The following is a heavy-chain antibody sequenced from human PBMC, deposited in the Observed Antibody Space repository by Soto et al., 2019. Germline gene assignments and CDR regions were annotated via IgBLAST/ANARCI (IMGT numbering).Heavy chain of an antibody. CDR1: GYTFTSYY. V-gene: IGHV1-46*01. Sequence: ASVKVSCKASGYTFTSYYMHWVRQAPGQGLEWMGIINPSGGSTSYAQKFQGRVTMTRDTSTSTVYMELSSLRSEDTAVYYCARDKGYSYGYGQARQYYYYGMDVWGQGTTVTVSS. J-gene: IGHJ6*02. CDR2: INPSGGST. CDR3: ARDKGYSYGYGQARQYYYYGMDV. D-gene: IGHD5-18*01.